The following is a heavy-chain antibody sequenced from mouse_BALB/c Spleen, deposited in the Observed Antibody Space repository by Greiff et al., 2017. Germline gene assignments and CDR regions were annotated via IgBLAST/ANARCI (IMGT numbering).Heavy chain of an antibody. V-gene: IGHV1S16*01. Sequence: QVQLQQSGAELVKPGASVKLSCKASGYTFTSYYMYWVKQRPGQGLEWIGEINPSNGGTNFNEKFKSKATLTVDKSSSTAYMQLSSLTSEDSAVYYCTTAYYGNSWFAYWGQGTLVTVSA. CDR2: INPSNGGT. J-gene: IGHJ3*01. CDR3: TTAYYGNSWFAY. D-gene: IGHD2-10*01. CDR1: GYTFTSYY.